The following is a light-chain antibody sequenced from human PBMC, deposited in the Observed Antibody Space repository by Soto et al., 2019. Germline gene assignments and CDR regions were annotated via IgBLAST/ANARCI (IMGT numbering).Light chain of an antibody. V-gene: IGKV1-5*01. CDR3: QQYNTYWT. Sequence: DIQRTQSPSTLSGSVGDRVTITCRASQTISSWLAWYQQKPGKAPKLLIYDASSLESGVPSRVSGSGSGTEFTLTISSLQPEDFATYYCQQYNTYWTFGQGTKVDI. CDR2: DAS. J-gene: IGKJ1*01. CDR1: QTISSW.